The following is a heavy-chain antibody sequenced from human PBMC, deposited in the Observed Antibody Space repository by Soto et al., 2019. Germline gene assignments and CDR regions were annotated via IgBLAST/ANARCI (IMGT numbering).Heavy chain of an antibody. J-gene: IGHJ4*02. CDR1: GFTFSSHA. D-gene: IGHD6-19*01. CDR2: ISGSGGSI. CDR3: VKDKRAVAGTPFDF. Sequence: EVQLLESGGGLVQPGGSLRLSCAASGFTFSSHALSWVRQAPGKGLEWVSAISGSGGSINYADSVKGRFIISRDNSKNTLYLQVNSLRAEDTAVYYCVKDKRAVAGTPFDFWGQGTLVTVSS. V-gene: IGHV3-23*01.